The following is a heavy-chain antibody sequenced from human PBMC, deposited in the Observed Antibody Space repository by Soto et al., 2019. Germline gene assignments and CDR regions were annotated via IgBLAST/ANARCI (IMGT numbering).Heavy chain of an antibody. D-gene: IGHD2-15*01. CDR1: GGSISSYY. Sequence: PSETLSLTCTVSGGSISSYYWSWVRQAPGKGLEWVSVIYSGGSTYYADSVKGRFTISRDNSKNTLYLQMNSLRAEDTAVYYCARDFVVAARVNYYYYGMDVWGQRPTGTVSS. CDR2: IYSGGST. CDR3: ARDFVVAARVNYYYYGMDV. J-gene: IGHJ6*02. V-gene: IGHV3-66*01.